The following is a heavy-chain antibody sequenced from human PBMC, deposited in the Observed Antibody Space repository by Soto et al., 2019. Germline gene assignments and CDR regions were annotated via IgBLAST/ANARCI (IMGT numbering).Heavy chain of an antibody. Sequence: SETLSLTCTVSGASISSSGNYWGWIRQPPGKGLEWIGSIYYSGSTYYNPSLKSRVTISVDTSKNQFSLKLSSVTAADTAVYYCARAGRGSSSYTETYYYYGMDVWGQGTTVTVSS. CDR1: GASISSSGNY. CDR2: IYYSGST. D-gene: IGHD6-13*01. J-gene: IGHJ6*02. CDR3: ARAGRGSSSYTETYYYYGMDV. V-gene: IGHV4-39*07.